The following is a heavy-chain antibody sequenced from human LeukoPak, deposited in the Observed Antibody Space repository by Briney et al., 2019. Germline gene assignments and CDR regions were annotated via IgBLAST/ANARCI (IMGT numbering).Heavy chain of an antibody. CDR2: ISAYNGNT. Sequence: GASVKVSCKASGYTFTNYGISWVRQAPGQGLEWMGWISAYNGNTKYAQKLQGRVTMTTDTSTSTAYMELRSLRSDDTAVYYCARDSASSWYGDFDYWGQGTLVTISS. J-gene: IGHJ4*02. CDR3: ARDSASSWYGDFDY. V-gene: IGHV1-18*01. D-gene: IGHD6-13*01. CDR1: GYTFTNYG.